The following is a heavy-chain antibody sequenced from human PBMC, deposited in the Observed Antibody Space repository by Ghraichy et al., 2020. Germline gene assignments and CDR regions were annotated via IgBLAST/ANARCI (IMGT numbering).Heavy chain of an antibody. V-gene: IGHV1-69*13. CDR3: ARGLGYCSGSSCFYYGMDV. CDR2: IIPIFGIR. D-gene: IGHD2-15*01. J-gene: IGHJ6*02. CDR1: GGSFSDYA. Sequence: SVKVSCKASGGSFSDYAINWVRQAPGQGLEWMGGIIPIFGIRNHAQRFQGRVTVTADEGTSTAYMELSSLRSDDTVVYYCARGLGYCSGSSCFYYGMDVWGQGTTVTVSS.